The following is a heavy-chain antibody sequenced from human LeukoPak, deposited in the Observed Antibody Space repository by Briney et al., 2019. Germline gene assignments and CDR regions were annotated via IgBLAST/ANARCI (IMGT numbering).Heavy chain of an antibody. CDR2: MYHSGSP. CDR1: GGPISGYY. V-gene: IGHV4-59*01. J-gene: IGHJ4*02. CDR3: ASLARYYYGSGWPSIDY. Sequence: PSETLSLTCTVSGGPISGYYWNWVRQPPGKGLEWIAYMYHSGSPNYNPSLRSRVTISLDTSKSQFSLKLSSVTAADTAVYYCASLARYYYGSGWPSIDYWGQGTLVTVSS. D-gene: IGHD3-10*01.